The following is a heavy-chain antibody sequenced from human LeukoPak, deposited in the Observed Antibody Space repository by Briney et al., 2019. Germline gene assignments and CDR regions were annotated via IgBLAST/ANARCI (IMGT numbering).Heavy chain of an antibody. CDR3: ARADVDIVATILGY. V-gene: IGHV1-69*04. CDR2: IIPILGIA. CDR1: GGTFSSYA. J-gene: IGHJ4*02. D-gene: IGHD5-12*01. Sequence: SVKVSRKASGGTFSSYAISWVRQAPGQGLEWMGRIIPILGIANYAQKFQGRVTITADKSTSTAYMELSSLRSEDTAVYYCARADVDIVATILGYWGQGTLVTVSS.